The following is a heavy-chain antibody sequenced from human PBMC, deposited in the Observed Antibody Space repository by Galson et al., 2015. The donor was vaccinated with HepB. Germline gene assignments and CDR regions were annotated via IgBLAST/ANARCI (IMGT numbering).Heavy chain of an antibody. CDR3: AKDPDVGIFYGGSFFDL. V-gene: IGHV3-7*01. CDR2: INPDGSDK. Sequence: SLRLSCAASGFTFSNHWMNWVRQAPGKGLEWVANINPDGSDKYYVESVKGRFTISRDNARNSMYLQMNSLRGVDNAVYFCAKDPDVGIFYGGSFFDLGGRGTLVSVSS. J-gene: IGHJ2*01. D-gene: IGHD1-26*01. CDR1: GFTFSNHW.